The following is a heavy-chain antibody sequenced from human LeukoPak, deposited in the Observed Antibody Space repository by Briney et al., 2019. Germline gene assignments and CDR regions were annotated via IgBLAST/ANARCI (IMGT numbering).Heavy chain of an antibody. Sequence: PSETLSLTCAVSGYSISSGYYWGWIRQPPGKGLEWIGSIYHSGSTYYNPSLKSRVTISVDTSKNQFSLKLSSVTAADTAVYYCARESVEGSAGGYGDFFDYWGQGTLVTVSS. CDR1: GYSISSGYY. D-gene: IGHD4-17*01. V-gene: IGHV4-38-2*02. CDR2: IYHSGST. J-gene: IGHJ4*02. CDR3: ARESVEGSAGGYGDFFDY.